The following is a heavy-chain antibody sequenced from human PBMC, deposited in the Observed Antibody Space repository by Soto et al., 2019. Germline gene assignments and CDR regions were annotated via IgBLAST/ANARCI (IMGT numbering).Heavy chain of an antibody. CDR2: MNPNSGST. V-gene: IGHV1-8*01. Sequence: ASVKVSGKASGYTFTSYDINWVRQATGQGLEWMGWMNPNSGSTGYAQKLQGRVTMNRNTSIRAAYMELSSLRSEDTAGYYCARFGYCSSTSCYYYGMDVWGQGTTVTVSS. CDR3: ARFGYCSSTSCYYYGMDV. CDR1: GYTFTSYD. D-gene: IGHD2-2*01. J-gene: IGHJ6*02.